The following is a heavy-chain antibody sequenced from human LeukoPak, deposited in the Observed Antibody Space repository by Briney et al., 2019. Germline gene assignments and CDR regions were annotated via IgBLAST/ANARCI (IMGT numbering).Heavy chain of an antibody. CDR2: IYSSGTI. CDR1: GFSVSNNY. CDR3: ASSRIAGALDY. J-gene: IGHJ4*02. V-gene: IGHV3-66*01. D-gene: IGHD6-13*01. Sequence: HPGGSLRLSCAASGFSVSNNYMNWVRQAPGKGLEWVSVIYSSGTIYYVDSVKGRFSISRDNSKNTLYLQMNSLRAEDTAVYYCASSRIAGALDYWGQGTLVTVSS.